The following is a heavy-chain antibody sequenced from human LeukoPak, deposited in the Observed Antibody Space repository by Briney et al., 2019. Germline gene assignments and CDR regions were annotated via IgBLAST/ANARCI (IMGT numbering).Heavy chain of an antibody. D-gene: IGHD3-3*01. CDR2: VSYSGNT. Sequence: TSETLSLTCTVSGGSISSSTYYWGWIRQPPGKGLEWIGCVSYSGNTYYNPSLKSRVTIFVDTSKNQFSLNLSSVTAADTAVYYCARHTPTYDDFWSGYPVDNWGQGTLVTVSS. CDR1: GGSISSSTYY. J-gene: IGHJ4*02. CDR3: ARHTPTYDDFWSGYPVDN. V-gene: IGHV4-39*01.